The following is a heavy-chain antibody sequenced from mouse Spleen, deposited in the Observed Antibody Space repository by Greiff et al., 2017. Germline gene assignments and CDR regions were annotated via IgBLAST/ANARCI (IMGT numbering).Heavy chain of an antibody. V-gene: IGHV1-50*01. CDR1: GYTFTSYW. CDR3: ARGYYGSKGYFDY. CDR2: IDPSDSYT. D-gene: IGHD1-1*01. J-gene: IGHJ2*01. Sequence: QVQLQQPGAELVKPGASVKLSCKASGYTFTSYWMQWVKQRPGQGLEWIGEIDPSDSYTNYNQKFKGKATLTVDTSSSTAYMQLSRLTSEDSAVYYCARGYYGSKGYFDYWGQGTTLTVSS.